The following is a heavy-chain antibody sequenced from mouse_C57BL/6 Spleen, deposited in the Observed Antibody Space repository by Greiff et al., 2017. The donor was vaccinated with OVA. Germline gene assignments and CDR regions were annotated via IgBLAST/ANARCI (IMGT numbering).Heavy chain of an antibody. Sequence: EVKLMESGGGLVKPGGSLKLSCAASGFTFSSYAMSWVRQTPEKRLEWVATISDGGSYTYYPDNVKGRFTISRDNAKNNLYLQMSHLKSADTAMYCCARDSSGFDYWGQGTTLTVSS. D-gene: IGHD3-1*01. CDR3: ARDSSGFDY. V-gene: IGHV5-4*01. J-gene: IGHJ2*01. CDR2: ISDGGSYT. CDR1: GFTFSSYA.